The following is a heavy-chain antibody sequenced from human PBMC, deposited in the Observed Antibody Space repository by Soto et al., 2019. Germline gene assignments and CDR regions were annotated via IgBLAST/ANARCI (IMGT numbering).Heavy chain of an antibody. J-gene: IGHJ3*02. CDR2: IWYDGSNK. V-gene: IGHV3-33*01. Sequence: QVQLVESGGGVVQPGRSLRLSCAASGFTFSSYGMHWVRQAPGKGLEWVAVIWYDGSNKYYADSVKGRFTISRDNSKNTLYLQMNSLRAEDTAVYYSARDGHRRLVGGAFDIWGQGTMVTVSS. CDR1: GFTFSSYG. CDR3: ARDGHRRLVGGAFDI. D-gene: IGHD2-15*01.